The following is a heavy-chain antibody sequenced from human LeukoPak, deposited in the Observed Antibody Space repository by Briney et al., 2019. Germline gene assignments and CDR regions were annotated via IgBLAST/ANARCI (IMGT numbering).Heavy chain of an antibody. CDR2: ISSSSSTI. V-gene: IGHV3-48*01. CDR1: GFTFSSYG. D-gene: IGHD1-26*01. J-gene: IGHJ6*02. CDR3: ARDHRGGYYGMDV. Sequence: PGRSLRLSCAASGFTFSSYGMNWVRQAPGKGLEWVSYISSSSSTIYYADSVKGRFTISRDNAKNSLYVQMNSLRAEDTAVYYCARDHRGGYYGMDVWGQGTTVTVSS.